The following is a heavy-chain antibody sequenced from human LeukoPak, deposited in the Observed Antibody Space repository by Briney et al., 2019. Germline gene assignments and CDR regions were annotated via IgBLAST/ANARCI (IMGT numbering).Heavy chain of an antibody. D-gene: IGHD3-3*01. J-gene: IGHJ4*02. Sequence: SETLSLTCTVSGGSFSSSSYYWGWIRQPPGKGLEWIGSINYSGTTYYNPSLKSRLTISVDTSKSQFSLKLSSVTAADTAVYYCARDIPSGYHDYWGQGTLVTVSS. CDR3: ARDIPSGYHDY. CDR2: INYSGTT. V-gene: IGHV4-39*07. CDR1: GGSFSSSSYY.